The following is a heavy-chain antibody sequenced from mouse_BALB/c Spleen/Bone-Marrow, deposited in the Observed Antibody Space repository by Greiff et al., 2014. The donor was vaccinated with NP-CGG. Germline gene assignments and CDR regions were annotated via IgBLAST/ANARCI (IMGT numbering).Heavy chain of an antibody. V-gene: IGHV1-62-2*01. D-gene: IGHD2-12*01. J-gene: IGHJ4*01. CDR3: ARHEDLDIRRRLSAMDY. CDR1: GYTFTDYI. Sequence: VQLQQSGAGLVKPGTSVNLSCKASGYTFTDYIIHWVKQRSGQGLEWIGWFYPGSGSIKYNEKFKDKATLTADKSSNTVYMELSRLTSEDSAVYFCARHEDLDIRRRLSAMDYWGQGTSVTVSS. CDR2: FYPGSGSI.